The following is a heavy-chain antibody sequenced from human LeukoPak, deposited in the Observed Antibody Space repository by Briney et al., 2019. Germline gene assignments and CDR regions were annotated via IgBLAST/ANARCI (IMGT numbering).Heavy chain of an antibody. CDR3: AKQLGYCSDGSCYFPY. D-gene: IGHD2-15*01. Sequence: GRSLRLSCAASGFTFSSYGMHWVRQAPGKGLEWVAVIWYDGSNKYYTDSVKGRFTISRDNSKSTLCLQMNSLRAEDTAVYYCAKQLGYCSDGSCYFPYWGQGTLVTVSS. CDR2: IWYDGSNK. V-gene: IGHV3-33*06. J-gene: IGHJ4*02. CDR1: GFTFSSYG.